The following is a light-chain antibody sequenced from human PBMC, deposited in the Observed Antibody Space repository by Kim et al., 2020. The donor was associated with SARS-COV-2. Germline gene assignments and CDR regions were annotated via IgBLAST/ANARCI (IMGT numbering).Light chain of an antibody. J-gene: IGKJ4*01. Sequence: TATISCKSSQSLLYISDSKNYLAWYQQKPGQPPKLLLYGASTRQFGVPDRFTGGGSGTDFTLTISSLQAEDVAVYYCQQYYSTVTFGGGTKVDIK. V-gene: IGKV4-1*01. CDR2: GAS. CDR1: QSLLYISDSKNY. CDR3: QQYYSTVT.